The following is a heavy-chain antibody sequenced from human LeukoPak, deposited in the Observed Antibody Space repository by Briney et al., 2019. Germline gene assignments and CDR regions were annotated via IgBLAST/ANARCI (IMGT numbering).Heavy chain of an antibody. CDR1: GYTFIDYY. CDR2: IKGKRGDT. V-gene: IGHV1-2*02. Sequence: VASVTVSFTASGYTFIDYYMHWVRQAPGQGPEWMGWIKGKRGDTQSAQKFQGRVTMTSDTSISTTYMELSILKSDYPAVYYCAASPNRDYFDHWGQGTLVTVSS. D-gene: IGHD2-21*01. CDR3: AASPNRDYFDH. J-gene: IGHJ4*02.